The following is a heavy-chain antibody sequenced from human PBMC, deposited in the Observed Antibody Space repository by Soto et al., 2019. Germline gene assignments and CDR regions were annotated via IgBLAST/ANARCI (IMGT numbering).Heavy chain of an antibody. CDR2: IYYSGST. Sequence: PSETLSLTCTVSGGSISSGDYYWSWIRQPPGKGLEWIGYIYYSGSTYYNPSLKSRVTISVDTSKNQFSLKLSSVTAADTAVYYCARLVTTGFGGPYYFDIWGQGTMVTVSS. CDR1: GGSISSGDYY. D-gene: IGHD4-17*01. V-gene: IGHV4-30-4*01. J-gene: IGHJ3*02. CDR3: ARLVTTGFGGPYYFDI.